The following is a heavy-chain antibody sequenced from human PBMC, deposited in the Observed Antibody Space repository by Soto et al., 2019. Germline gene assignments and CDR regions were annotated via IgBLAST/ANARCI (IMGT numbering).Heavy chain of an antibody. CDR2: LYQSGSA. D-gene: IGHD2-2*01. J-gene: IGHJ4*02. CDR1: GYFIKNGYY. CDR3: AGGNAYLGYYLDY. V-gene: IGHV4-38-2*01. Sequence: PSETLSLTCAVSGYFIKNGYYWGWIRQTPGKGLEWIGSLYQSGSAKYNPSLKSRFIISADTTNNQFSLKLAAVTAADTGVYYCAGGNAYLGYYLDYWGQGTLVTVSS.